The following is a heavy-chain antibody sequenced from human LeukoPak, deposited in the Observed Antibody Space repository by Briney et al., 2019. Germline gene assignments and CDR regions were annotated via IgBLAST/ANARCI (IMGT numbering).Heavy chain of an antibody. CDR1: GGSISSYY. CDR2: IYYSGST. CDR3: ARLGIVVVPAAIPPTHFDY. V-gene: IGHV4-39*01. Sequence: SETLSLTCTVSGGSISSYYWSWIRQPPGKGLEWIGSIYYSGSTYYNPSLKSRVTISVDTSKNQFSLKLSSVTAADTAVYYCARLGIVVVPAAIPPTHFDYWAREPWSPSPQ. D-gene: IGHD2-2*01. J-gene: IGHJ4*02.